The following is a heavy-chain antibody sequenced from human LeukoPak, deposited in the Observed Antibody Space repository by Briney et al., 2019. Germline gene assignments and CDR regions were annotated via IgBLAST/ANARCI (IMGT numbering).Heavy chain of an antibody. CDR1: GGTFSRYA. Sequence: RSSVKVSCKASGGTFSRYAISWVRQAPGQGLEWMGGIIPSFGTANYAQKFQGRVTITTDESTSTAYMELSSLRSEDTAVYYCARASAGTRSSSSGGWFDPWGQGTLVTVSS. CDR2: IIPSFGTA. V-gene: IGHV1-69*05. D-gene: IGHD6-6*01. CDR3: ARASAGTRSSSSGGWFDP. J-gene: IGHJ5*02.